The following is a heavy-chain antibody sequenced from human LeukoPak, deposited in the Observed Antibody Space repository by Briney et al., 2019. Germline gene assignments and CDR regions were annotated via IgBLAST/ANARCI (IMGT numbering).Heavy chain of an antibody. Sequence: SQTLSLTCTVSGGSISSGSYYWSWIRQPPGKGLEWIGYIYYSGSTNYNPSLKSRVTISVDTSKNQFSLKLSFVTAADTAVYYCARGPCSSANCYWSLDHWGQGTLVTVSS. V-gene: IGHV4-61*01. CDR2: IYYSGST. CDR1: GGSISSGSYY. J-gene: IGHJ5*02. CDR3: ARGPCSSANCYWSLDH. D-gene: IGHD2-2*01.